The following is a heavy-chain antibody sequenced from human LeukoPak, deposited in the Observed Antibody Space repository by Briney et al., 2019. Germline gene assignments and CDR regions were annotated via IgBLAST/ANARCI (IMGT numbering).Heavy chain of an antibody. V-gene: IGHV3-7*03. CDR1: GFTFSSYW. CDR2: IKQDGSEK. Sequence: GGSLRLSCAASGFTFSSYWMSWVRQAPGKGLEWVANIKQDGSEKYYVDSVKGRFTISRDDSKNTLCLQMNSLKTEDTAVYYCTTGFISSWYLGRVDAFDIWGQGTMVTVSS. J-gene: IGHJ3*02. CDR3: TTGFISSWYLGRVDAFDI. D-gene: IGHD6-13*01.